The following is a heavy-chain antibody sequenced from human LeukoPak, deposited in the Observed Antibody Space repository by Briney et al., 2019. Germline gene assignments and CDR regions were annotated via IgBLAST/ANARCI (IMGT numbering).Heavy chain of an antibody. Sequence: ASVKVSCKASGYTFTSYGISWVRQAPGQGLEWMGWISAYNGNTNYAQKLQGRVTMTEDTSTDTAYMELSSLRSEGTAVYYCATGHSSGWYYFDYWGQGTLVTVSS. CDR3: ATGHSSGWYYFDY. V-gene: IGHV1-18*01. CDR1: GYTFTSYG. CDR2: ISAYNGNT. J-gene: IGHJ4*02. D-gene: IGHD6-19*01.